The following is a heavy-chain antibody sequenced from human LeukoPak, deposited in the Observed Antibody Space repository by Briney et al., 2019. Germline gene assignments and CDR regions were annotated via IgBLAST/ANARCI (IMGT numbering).Heavy chain of an antibody. CDR1: GXTVSSNY. CDR2: IYSGGST. J-gene: IGHJ6*02. CDR3: ARDRVRTTVSYYYGMDI. D-gene: IGHD4-17*01. V-gene: IGHV3-66*01. Sequence: GGSLRLSCAASGXTVSSNYMSWVRQAPGKGLEWVSVIYSGGSTYYADSVKGRFTISRDNSKNTLYPQMNSLRAEDTAVYYCARDRVRTTVSYYYGMDIWGQGTTVTVSS.